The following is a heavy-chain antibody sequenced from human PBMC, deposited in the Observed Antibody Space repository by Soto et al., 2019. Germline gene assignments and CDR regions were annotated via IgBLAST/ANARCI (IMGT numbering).Heavy chain of an antibody. CDR2: IRKSSSTE. CDR3: ARDPFSCYDRGYFDH. Sequence: VQLVESGGTLVQPGGSLRLSCAASGFTFSSFDMNWVRQAPGKGLEWVSYIRKSSSTEYYADSVNGRFTISRDNAKNALYLQMNRLRDDDTAVYFCARDPFSCYDRGYFDHWGQGTLVTVSS. CDR1: GFTFSSFD. V-gene: IGHV3-48*02. D-gene: IGHD5-12*01. J-gene: IGHJ4*02.